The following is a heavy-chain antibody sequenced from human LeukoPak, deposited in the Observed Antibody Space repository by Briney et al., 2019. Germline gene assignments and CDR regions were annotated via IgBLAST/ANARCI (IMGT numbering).Heavy chain of an antibody. CDR2: IHYSGST. Sequence: SETLSLTCTVSGGSISSGNYYWGWIRQPPGKGLEWIGNIHYSGSTYYNPSLKSRVTISVDTSKNQFSLKLSSVTAADTAVYYCARRGYSYDYFDYWGQGTLVTVS. V-gene: IGHV4-39*01. D-gene: IGHD5-18*01. CDR3: ARRGYSYDYFDY. J-gene: IGHJ4*02. CDR1: GGSISSGNYY.